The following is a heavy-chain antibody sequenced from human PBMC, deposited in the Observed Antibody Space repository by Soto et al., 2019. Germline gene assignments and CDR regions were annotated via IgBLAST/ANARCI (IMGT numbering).Heavy chain of an antibody. CDR1: GYTFTNYY. CDR2: INPNSGGT. Sequence: SVKDACKASGYTFTNYYINWLRQAPGQGFEWMGWINPNSGGTYYAQKFQGRVTMTRDTSIRTAYMDLSRLRSDDTAVYYCARDFGSVLTNWFDPWGQGTLVTVSS. V-gene: IGHV1-2*02. CDR3: ARDFGSVLTNWFDP. J-gene: IGHJ5*02. D-gene: IGHD2-8*01.